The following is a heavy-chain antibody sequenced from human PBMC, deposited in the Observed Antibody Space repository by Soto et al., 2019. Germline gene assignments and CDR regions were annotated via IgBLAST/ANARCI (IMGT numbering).Heavy chain of an antibody. CDR2: IIPIFGTA. V-gene: IGHV1-69*13. J-gene: IGHJ6*02. Sequence: SVKVSCKASGGTFSSYAISWVRQAPGQGLEWMGGIIPIFGTANYAQKFQGRVTITADESTSTAYMELSSLRSEDTAVYYCARAKSGYSYGYYYYYGMDVWGQGTTVTVSS. CDR3: ARAKSGYSYGYYYYYGMDV. D-gene: IGHD5-18*01. CDR1: GGTFSSYA.